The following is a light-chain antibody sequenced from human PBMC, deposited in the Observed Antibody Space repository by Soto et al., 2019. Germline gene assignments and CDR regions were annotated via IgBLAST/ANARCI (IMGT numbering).Light chain of an antibody. CDR3: QQYDSYSST. J-gene: IGKJ2*01. CDR1: QSISSW. Sequence: DVQMTQSPSTLSASVGDRVTITCRASQSISSWLAWYQQKPGKAPKLLIYLASSLESGVPSRFSGSGSGTEFTLTISSLQPDDFATYYCQQYDSYSSTVGQGTKVDSK. CDR2: LAS. V-gene: IGKV1-5*03.